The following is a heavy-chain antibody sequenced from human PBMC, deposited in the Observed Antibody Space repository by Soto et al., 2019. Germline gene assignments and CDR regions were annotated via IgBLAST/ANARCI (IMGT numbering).Heavy chain of an antibody. CDR3: AGGSPGFRSSCPREGFDP. Sequence: SGPTLVNPTQTLTLTCTFSGFSLNTSGMCVSWIRQPPGKALEWLALIDWDDDKYYTTSLKTRLTISKDTSKNQVVLTMTNMAPVDTATFYFAGGSPGFRSSCPREGFDPWGKGTLVTVPS. J-gene: IGHJ5*02. D-gene: IGHD6-13*01. V-gene: IGHV2-70*01. CDR2: IDWDDDK. CDR1: GFSLNTSGMC.